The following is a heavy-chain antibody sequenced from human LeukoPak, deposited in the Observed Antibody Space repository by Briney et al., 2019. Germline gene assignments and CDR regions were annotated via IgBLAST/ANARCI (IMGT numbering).Heavy chain of an antibody. D-gene: IGHD3-16*01. V-gene: IGHV3-11*01. CDR2: ISSSGSTI. J-gene: IGHJ4*01. CDR1: GFTFSDYY. Sequence: GGSLRLSCAASGFTFSDYYMSWIRQAPGKGLEWVSYISSSGSTIYYADSVTGRFTISRDNSKNTLNLQMNGLTAEDTAIYYCAREDVSRGFGFWGHGTLVTVSS. CDR3: AREDVSRGFGF.